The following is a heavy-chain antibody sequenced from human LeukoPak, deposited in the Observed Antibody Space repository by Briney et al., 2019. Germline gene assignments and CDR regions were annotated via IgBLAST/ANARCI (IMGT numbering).Heavy chain of an antibody. CDR2: INHSGST. CDR1: GVSFSGYY. J-gene: IGHJ3*02. D-gene: IGHD2-2*01. Sequence: SETLSLTCAVSGVSFSGYYLSWIRQPPGKGLEWIGEINHSGSTNYYPSLKSRVTISVATSKNQFSLKLSSVTAAYTAVYYCARANQQMDAFDIWGQGTMVTVSS. CDR3: ARANQQMDAFDI. V-gene: IGHV4-34*01.